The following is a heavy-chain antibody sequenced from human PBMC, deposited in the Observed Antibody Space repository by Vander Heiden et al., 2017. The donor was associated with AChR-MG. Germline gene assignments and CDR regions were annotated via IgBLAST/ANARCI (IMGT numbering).Heavy chain of an antibody. J-gene: IGHJ6*02. D-gene: IGHD3-10*01. CDR2: INHSGST. CDR1: GGSFSGYY. CDR3: ARGLVGTMVRGVIKRSGMDV. Sequence: QVQLQQWGAGLLKPSETLSLTCAVYGGSFSGYYWSWIRQPPGKGLEWIGEINHSGSTNYNPSLKSRVTISVDTSKNQFSLKLSSVTAADTAVYYCARGLVGTMVRGVIKRSGMDVWGQGTTVTVS. V-gene: IGHV4-34*01.